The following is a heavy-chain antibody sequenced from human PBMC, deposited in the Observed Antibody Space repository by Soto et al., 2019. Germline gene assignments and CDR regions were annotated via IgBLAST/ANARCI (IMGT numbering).Heavy chain of an antibody. CDR1: GGSISSGGYY. V-gene: IGHV4-31*03. D-gene: IGHD3-16*01. CDR2: IYYSGST. J-gene: IGHJ4*02. CDR3: ARSEGDMGELTFDY. Sequence: SETLSLTCTVSGGSISSGGYYWSWIRQHPGKGLEWIGYIYYSGSTYYNPSLKSRVTISVDTSKNQFSLKLSSVTAAEAAVNCRARSEGDMGELTFDYWGQGTLVTVSS.